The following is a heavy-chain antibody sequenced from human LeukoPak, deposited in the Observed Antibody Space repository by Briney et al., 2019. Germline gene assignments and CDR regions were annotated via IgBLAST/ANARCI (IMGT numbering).Heavy chain of an antibody. V-gene: IGHV3-15*07. CDR2: IKSKTDGGST. J-gene: IGHJ4*02. Sequence: GGSLRLSCAASGFTFSNAWMNWVRQAPGKGLEWVGRIKSKTDGGSTDYAAPVKGRFTISRDDSKNTLYLQMNSLRAEDTAVYYCARVRGQYSSGWYSYWGQGTLVTVSS. CDR3: ARVRGQYSSGWYSY. CDR1: GFTFSNAW. D-gene: IGHD6-19*01.